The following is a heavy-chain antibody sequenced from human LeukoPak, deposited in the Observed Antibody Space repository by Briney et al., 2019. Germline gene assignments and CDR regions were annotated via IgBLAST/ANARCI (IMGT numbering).Heavy chain of an antibody. D-gene: IGHD1-26*01. V-gene: IGHV3-74*01. CDR1: GFTFSSYW. CDR3: ARDWQDTGAFDY. Sequence: PGGSLRLSCAASGFTFSSYWMHWVRQAPGKGLVWVTRINSDGSSTSYADSVKGRFTISRDNAKNTLYLQMNSLRAEDTAVYYCARDWQDTGAFDYWGQGTLVTVSS. CDR2: INSDGSST. J-gene: IGHJ4*02.